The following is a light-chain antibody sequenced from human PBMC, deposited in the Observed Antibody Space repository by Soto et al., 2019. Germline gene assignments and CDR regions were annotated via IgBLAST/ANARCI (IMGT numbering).Light chain of an antibody. J-gene: IGKJ3*01. CDR3: HHYDNLST. CDR1: QDISNY. V-gene: IGKV1-33*01. CDR2: DAP. Sequence: DIQMTQSPSSLSASVGDRVTITCQASQDISNYLNWYQQKPGKGPKLLIYDAPNLETGVPSRFSGSGSGTAFTFTINSLQPEHIATYYCHHYDNLSTFGPGTKVDIK.